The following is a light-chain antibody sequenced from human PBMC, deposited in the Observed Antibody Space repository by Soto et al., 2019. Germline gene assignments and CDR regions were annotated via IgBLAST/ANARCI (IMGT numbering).Light chain of an antibody. CDR2: DAS. Sequence: EIVLTQSPATLSLSPGERATLSCRASQSVSSYLAWYQKKPGQAPRLLIYDASNRATGIPAWFSGSGSGTDFTLTISSLEPEDFAVYYCQQRSNWPTFGGGTKVDIK. CDR1: QSVSSY. CDR3: QQRSNWPT. J-gene: IGKJ4*01. V-gene: IGKV3-11*01.